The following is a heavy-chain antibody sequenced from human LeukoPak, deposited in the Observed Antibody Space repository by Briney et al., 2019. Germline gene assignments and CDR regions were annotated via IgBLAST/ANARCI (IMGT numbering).Heavy chain of an antibody. CDR3: ARWKMELQRNAFDF. D-gene: IGHD1-26*01. V-gene: IGHV3-7*01. CDR2: INQGGSEH. Sequence: GGSLRLSCAASGFTFRTYWMSWIRQAPGKGPEWVADINQGGSEHYYVHSVKGRFTLSRDNAQNEVFLQMNNLRAADSAVYYCARWKMELQRNAFDFGGQGTVVTVSS. J-gene: IGHJ3*01. CDR1: GFTFRTYW.